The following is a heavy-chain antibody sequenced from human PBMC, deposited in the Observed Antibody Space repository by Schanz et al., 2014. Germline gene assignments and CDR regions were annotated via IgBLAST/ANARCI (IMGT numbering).Heavy chain of an antibody. CDR2: ISAFDDKA. Sequence: QVQLVQSGAEVKKPGASVRVSCKASGYSFTTYDVNWVRQAPGQGPEWMGWISAFDDKADYAQNFQGRLIMTTDTSTTTVYMELRGLRSDDTAVYYCARETTIITGGAFDGWGQGTMVTVSS. CDR1: GYSFTTYD. J-gene: IGHJ3*01. CDR3: ARETTIITGGAFDG. V-gene: IGHV1-18*01. D-gene: IGHD3-9*01.